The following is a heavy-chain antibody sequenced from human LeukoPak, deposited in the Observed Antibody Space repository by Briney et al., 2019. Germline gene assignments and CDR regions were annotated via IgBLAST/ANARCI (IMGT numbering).Heavy chain of an antibody. CDR3: ARGRLEVSGGSGSYYNYYYYYYMDV. D-gene: IGHD3-10*01. CDR2: IYYSGST. Sequence: SETLSLTCAVYGGSFSGYYWSWIRQPPGKGLEWIGYIYYSGSTNYNPSLKSRVTISVDTSKNQFSLKLSSVTAADTAVYYCARGRLEVSGGSGSYYNYYYYYYMDVWAKGPRSPSP. V-gene: IGHV4-59*01. CDR1: GGSFSGYY. J-gene: IGHJ6*03.